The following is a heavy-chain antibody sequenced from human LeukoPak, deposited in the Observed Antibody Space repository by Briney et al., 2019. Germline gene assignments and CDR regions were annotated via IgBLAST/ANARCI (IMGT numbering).Heavy chain of an antibody. CDR1: GGSISSGGYY. J-gene: IGHJ6*04. V-gene: IGHV4-31*03. CDR2: IYYSGST. CDR3: ARVSPADYYYGMDV. Sequence: SQTLSLTCTVSGGSISSGGYYWSWIRQHPGKGLEWIGYIYYSGSTYYNPSLKGRVTISVDTSKNQFSLKLSSVTAADTAVYYCARVSPADYYYGMDVWGKGTTVTVSS.